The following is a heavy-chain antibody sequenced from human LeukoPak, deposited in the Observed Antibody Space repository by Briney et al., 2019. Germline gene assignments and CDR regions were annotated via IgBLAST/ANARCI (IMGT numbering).Heavy chain of an antibody. V-gene: IGHV1-69*05. CDR3: ARGHYDILTGSGYYYYYMDV. CDR1: GGTFSSYA. CDR2: IIPIFGTA. J-gene: IGHJ6*03. D-gene: IGHD3-9*01. Sequence: ASVKVSCKASGGTFSSYAISWVRQAPGQGLEWMGGIIPIFGTANYAQKFQGRVTITTDEPTSTAYMELSSLRSEDTAVYYCARGHYDILTGSGYYYYYMDVWGKGTTVTVSS.